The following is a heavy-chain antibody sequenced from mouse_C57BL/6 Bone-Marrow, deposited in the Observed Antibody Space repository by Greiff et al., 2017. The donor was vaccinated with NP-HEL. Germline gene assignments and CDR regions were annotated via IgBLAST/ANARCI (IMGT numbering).Heavy chain of an antibody. CDR3: ARREDYYGSSLYYFDY. CDR1: GYTFTDYY. D-gene: IGHD1-1*01. Sequence: EVKLQQSGPELVKPGASVKISCKASGYTFTDYYMNWVKQSHGKSLEWIGDINPNNGGTSYNQKFKGKATLTVDKSSSTAYMELRSLTSEDSAVYYCARREDYYGSSLYYFDYWGQGTTLTVSS. CDR2: INPNNGGT. J-gene: IGHJ2*01. V-gene: IGHV1-26*01.